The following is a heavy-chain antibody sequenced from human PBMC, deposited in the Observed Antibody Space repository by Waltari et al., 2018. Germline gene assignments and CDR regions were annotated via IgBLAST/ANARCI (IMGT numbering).Heavy chain of an antibody. CDR2: IIPILGRA. J-gene: IGHJ4*02. V-gene: IGHV1-69*04. CDR1: GGTFSSYA. D-gene: IGHD3-3*01. CDR3: ARDSAGLTYYDFWSGYGGIDY. Sequence: QVQLVQSGAEVKKPGSSVKVSCKASGGTFSSYASSWVRQAPGQGLAWMGRIIPILGRANYAQKFQGRVKITADKSTSTAYMGLSSLRSEDTAVYYCARDSAGLTYYDFWSGYGGIDYWGQGTLVTVSS.